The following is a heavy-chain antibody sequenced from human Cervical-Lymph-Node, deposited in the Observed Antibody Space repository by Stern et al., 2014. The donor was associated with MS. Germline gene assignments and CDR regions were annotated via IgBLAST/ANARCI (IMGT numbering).Heavy chain of an antibody. CDR2: ISYDGSNK. J-gene: IGHJ3*02. Sequence: VQLVESGGGVVQPGRSLRLSCAASGFTFSSYGMHWVRQAPGKGLEWVAVISYDGSNKYYADSVKGRFTISRDNSKNTLYLQMNSLRAEDTAVYYCAKGREMGPGTDDAFDIWGQGTMVTVSS. CDR3: AKGREMGPGTDDAFDI. CDR1: GFTFSSYG. V-gene: IGHV3-30*18. D-gene: IGHD1-7*01.